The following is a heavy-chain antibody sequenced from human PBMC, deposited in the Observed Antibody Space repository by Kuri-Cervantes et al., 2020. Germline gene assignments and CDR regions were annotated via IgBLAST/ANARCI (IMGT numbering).Heavy chain of an antibody. Sequence: SVKVSCKASGGTFSSYAISWVRQAPGQGLEWMGGIIPIFGTANYAQKFQGRVTITTDESTSTAYMELDSLTSADTAVYYCARSRAAAGRGWFDPWGQGALVTVSS. CDR3: ARSRAAAGRGWFDP. CDR2: IIPIFGTA. CDR1: GGTFSSYA. V-gene: IGHV1-69*05. D-gene: IGHD6-13*01. J-gene: IGHJ5*02.